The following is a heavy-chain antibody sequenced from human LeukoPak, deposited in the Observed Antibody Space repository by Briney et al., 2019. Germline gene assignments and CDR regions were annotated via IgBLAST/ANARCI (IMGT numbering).Heavy chain of an antibody. CDR3: ARVVAAAGPHDY. D-gene: IGHD6-13*01. V-gene: IGHV3-21*01. CDR1: GFTFSSYS. J-gene: IGHJ4*02. CDR2: ISSSSSYI. Sequence: PGGSLRLSCAASGFTFSSYSMNWVRQAPGKGLEWVSSISSSSSYIYYADSVKGRFTTSRDNAKNTLYLQMNSLRAEDTAVYYCARVVAAAGPHDYWGQGTLVTVSS.